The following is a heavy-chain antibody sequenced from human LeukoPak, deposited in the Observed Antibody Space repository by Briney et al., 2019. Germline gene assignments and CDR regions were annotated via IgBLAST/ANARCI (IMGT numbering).Heavy chain of an antibody. CDR2: ISKDGSDK. J-gene: IGHJ4*02. D-gene: IGHD1-7*01. CDR1: GFTFSDYA. V-gene: IGHV3-30-3*01. CDR3: AGDYWWNYDY. Sequence: GGSLRLSCAASGFTFSDYAMHWVRQAPGKGLEWVAVISKDGSDKYYPGSVRGRFTISRDNSKNTIYLQMDSLRAEDTAIYYCAGDYWWNYDYWGQGTLVTVSS.